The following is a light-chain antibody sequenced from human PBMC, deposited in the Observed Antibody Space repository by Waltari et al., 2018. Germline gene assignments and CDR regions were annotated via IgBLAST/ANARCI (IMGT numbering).Light chain of an antibody. CDR2: RNN. J-gene: IGLJ2*01. Sequence: QSVLTQPPSASGTPGQRVTISCSGRSSNNGRKYVNWYQQLPGTAPKLLIYRNNQRPSGVPDRFSGSKSGTSASLAISGLRSEDEADYYCAAWDDSLSGPKVFGGGTKLTVL. CDR3: AAWDDSLSGPKV. CDR1: SSNNGRKY. V-gene: IGLV1-47*01.